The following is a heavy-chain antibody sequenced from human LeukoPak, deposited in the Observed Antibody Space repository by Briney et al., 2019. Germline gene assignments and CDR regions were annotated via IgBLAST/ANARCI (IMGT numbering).Heavy chain of an antibody. CDR3: ARDYGGNWGPRYLGPSTYNWFDP. CDR2: INPSGGST. V-gene: IGHV1-46*01. J-gene: IGHJ5*02. Sequence: ASVKVSCKASGYTFTSYYMHWVRQAPGQGLEWMGIINPSGGSTSYAQKFQGRVTMTRDMSTSTVYMELSSLRSEDTAVYYCARDYGGNWGPRYLGPSTYNWFDPWGQGTLVTVSS. D-gene: IGHD4-23*01. CDR1: GYTFTSYY.